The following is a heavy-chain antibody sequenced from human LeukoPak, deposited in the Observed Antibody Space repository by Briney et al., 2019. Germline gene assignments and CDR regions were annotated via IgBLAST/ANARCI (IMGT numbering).Heavy chain of an antibody. V-gene: IGHV1-46*01. J-gene: IGHJ4*02. Sequence: ASVKVSCKASGYTFTSYYMHWVRQAPGQGLEWMGIINPSGGNTNYAQKFQGRVTMTRDTSTSTVYMELSSLRSGDTAVYYCARFAVHRRLAVAGQFGLDYWGQGTLVTVSS. CDR1: GYTFTSYY. D-gene: IGHD6-19*01. CDR3: ARFAVHRRLAVAGQFGLDY. CDR2: INPSGGNT.